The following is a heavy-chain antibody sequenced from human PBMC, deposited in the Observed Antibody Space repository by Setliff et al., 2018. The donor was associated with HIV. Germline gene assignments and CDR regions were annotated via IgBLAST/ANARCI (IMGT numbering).Heavy chain of an antibody. D-gene: IGHD4-17*01. CDR2: IYHSGST. J-gene: IGHJ5*02. V-gene: IGHV4-38-2*01. CDR1: GYSINSDFY. Sequence: PSETLSLTCVVSGYSINSDFYWGWLRQPPGMGLESPGRGLEWIGHIYHSGSTYYNPSLNSRVTMSIDMSKNQFSLSLTSVTAADTAIYYCARTWLHYGADIPWFDPWGQGVLVTVSS. CDR3: ARTWLHYGADIPWFDP.